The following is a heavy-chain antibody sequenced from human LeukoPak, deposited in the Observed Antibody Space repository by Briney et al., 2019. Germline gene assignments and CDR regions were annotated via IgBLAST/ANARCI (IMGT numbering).Heavy chain of an antibody. Sequence: PSETLSLTCTVPGGSITRSSYYWGWIRQPPGKGLEWIGSIYYSGSTYYNPSLKSRLTISVDTSKNQFSLKLRSPTAADTAVYYCAGITIFGVVLYWGQGTLVTVSS. V-gene: IGHV4-39*01. CDR3: AGITIFGVVLY. CDR1: GGSITRSSYY. D-gene: IGHD3-3*01. J-gene: IGHJ4*02. CDR2: IYYSGST.